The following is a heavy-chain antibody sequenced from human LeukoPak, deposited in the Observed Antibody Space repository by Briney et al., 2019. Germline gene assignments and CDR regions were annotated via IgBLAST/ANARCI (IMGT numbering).Heavy chain of an antibody. D-gene: IGHD1-26*01. V-gene: IGHV3-15*01. CDR3: ARAEDSGSYHFDY. J-gene: IGHJ4*02. CDR2: MKSKTDGGTT. Sequence: GGSLRLSCAASGFTFSNAWMSWVRQAPGKGREWVGRMKSKTDGGTTDYAAPVKGRFTISRDESKNTLYLQMNSLRAEDTAVYYCARAEDSGSYHFDYWGQGTLVTVSS. CDR1: GFTFSNAW.